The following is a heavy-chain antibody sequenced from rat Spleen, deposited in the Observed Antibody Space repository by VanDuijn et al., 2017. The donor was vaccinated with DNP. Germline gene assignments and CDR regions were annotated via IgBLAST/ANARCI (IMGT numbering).Heavy chain of an antibody. J-gene: IGHJ3*01. Sequence: EMQLVESGGGLVQPGRSLILSCAASGFTFTDYNMAWVRQSPEKGLEWVATVSYEGRNTYYGDFVKGRFTISRDNAKNSLYLQMNSMRSEDTATYFCARQALRRLFWFAYWGQGTLVTVSS. CDR1: GFTFTDYN. V-gene: IGHV5-22*01. D-gene: IGHD1-11*01. CDR2: VSYEGRNT. CDR3: ARQALRRLFWFAY.